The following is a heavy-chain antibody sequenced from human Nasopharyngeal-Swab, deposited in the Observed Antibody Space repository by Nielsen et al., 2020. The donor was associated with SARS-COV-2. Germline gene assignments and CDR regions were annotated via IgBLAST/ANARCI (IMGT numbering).Heavy chain of an antibody. CDR1: GDSVSSHSAG. D-gene: IGHD3-3*01. CDR3: ARGRDFSFDS. Sequence: QTHSLTGAISGDSVSSHSAGWNWIRQAPARGLEWLGRTLYRSKWYNDYAESVKGRIAVNPDTSKNQFSLQLNSVTPEDTAVYYCARGRDFSFDSWGQGTLVTASS. CDR2: TLYRSKWYN. J-gene: IGHJ4*02. V-gene: IGHV6-1*01.